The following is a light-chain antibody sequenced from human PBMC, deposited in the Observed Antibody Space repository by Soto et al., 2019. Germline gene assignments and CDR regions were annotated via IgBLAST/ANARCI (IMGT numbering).Light chain of an antibody. CDR1: QSVSSIY. V-gene: IGKV3-20*01. CDR3: QQYGRSPPVT. Sequence: EIVLTQSPGTLSLSPGERATLSCRASQSVSSIYLAWYQQQPGQAPRLLIYGASSRATGIPDRFSGSGSGTDFTLTISRLEPDDFAVYYCQQYGRSPPVTFGQGTKLEIK. CDR2: GAS. J-gene: IGKJ2*01.